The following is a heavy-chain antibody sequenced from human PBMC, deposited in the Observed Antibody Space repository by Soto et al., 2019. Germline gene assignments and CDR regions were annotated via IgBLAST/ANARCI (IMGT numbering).Heavy chain of an antibody. CDR2: ISYDSDTI. Sequence: GGSLSLSCAGSGFTFVTYSMNWVRQAAWKGLEWIAYISYDSDTIQYADSVKGGVTISSDNAMKLLYLPMNSMRDEDTAVYYCARLYYDYVWGQGTPVTVSS. J-gene: IGHJ6*02. CDR3: ARLYYDYV. CDR1: GFTFVTYS. D-gene: IGHD3-3*01. V-gene: IGHV3-48*02.